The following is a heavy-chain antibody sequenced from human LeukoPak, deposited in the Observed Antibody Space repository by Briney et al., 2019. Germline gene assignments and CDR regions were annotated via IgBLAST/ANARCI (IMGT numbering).Heavy chain of an antibody. J-gene: IGHJ5*02. CDR3: ARRAASSWYARSASSWFDP. Sequence: GGSLRLSCAASGFTFSSYAMSWVRQAPGKGLEWVSVISGSGSSTYYADSVKGRFTISRDNSKNTLYLQMNSLRAEDTAVYYCARRAASSWYARSASSWFDPWGQGTLVTVSS. V-gene: IGHV3-23*01. CDR1: GFTFSSYA. D-gene: IGHD6-13*01. CDR2: ISGSGSST.